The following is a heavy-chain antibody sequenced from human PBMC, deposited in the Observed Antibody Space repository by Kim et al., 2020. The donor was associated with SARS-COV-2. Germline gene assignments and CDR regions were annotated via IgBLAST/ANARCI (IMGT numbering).Heavy chain of an antibody. Sequence: NYNPSLKSRVTMSLVTSKNQFSLILNSVSAADTDVYYCARALGGYYFDYWGQGTLVTVSS. V-gene: IGHV4-4*07. D-gene: IGHD3-16*01. CDR3: ARALGGYYFDY. J-gene: IGHJ4*02.